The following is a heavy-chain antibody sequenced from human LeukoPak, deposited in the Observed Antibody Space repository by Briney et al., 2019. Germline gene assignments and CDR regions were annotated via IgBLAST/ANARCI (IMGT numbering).Heavy chain of an antibody. CDR2: INHSGNT. J-gene: IGHJ4*02. D-gene: IGHD6-13*01. Sequence: SETLSLTCAVYGGSFSGYYWSWIRQPPGKGLEWIGEINHSGNTNYNPSLESRVTISVDTSKNQFSLKLSSVTAADTGVFYCARIPSQQVVTGYFDYWGQGTLVTVSS. V-gene: IGHV4-34*01. CDR1: GGSFSGYY. CDR3: ARIPSQQVVTGYFDY.